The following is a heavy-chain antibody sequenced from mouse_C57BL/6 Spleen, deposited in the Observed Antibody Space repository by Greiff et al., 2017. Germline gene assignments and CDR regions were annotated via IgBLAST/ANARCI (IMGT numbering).Heavy chain of an antibody. Sequence: EVQVVESGGGLVQPGGSMKLSCAASGFTFSDAWMDWVRQSPEKGLEWVAEIRNKANNHATYYAESVKGRFTISRDDSKSSVYLQMNSLRAEDTGIYYCTYYSKVGYYAMDYWGQGTSVTVSS. D-gene: IGHD2-12*01. J-gene: IGHJ4*01. CDR3: TYYSKVGYYAMDY. CDR1: GFTFSDAW. CDR2: IRNKANNHAT. V-gene: IGHV6-6*01.